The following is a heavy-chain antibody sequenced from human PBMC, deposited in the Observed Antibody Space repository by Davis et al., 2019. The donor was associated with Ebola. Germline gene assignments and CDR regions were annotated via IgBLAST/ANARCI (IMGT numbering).Heavy chain of an antibody. V-gene: IGHV4-59*01. CDR3: ARAGGQGGGTLRF. D-gene: IGHD5-12*01. J-gene: IGHJ4*02. Sequence: SETLSLTCTVSGGSISPSYWSWIRQTPGEGLEWIGYVSYTGTTSYNPSLKSRVTISLDTSRNQFSLILTSVSAADTATYYCARAGGQGGGTLRFWGQGTRVTVSS. CDR2: VSYTGTT. CDR1: GGSISPSY.